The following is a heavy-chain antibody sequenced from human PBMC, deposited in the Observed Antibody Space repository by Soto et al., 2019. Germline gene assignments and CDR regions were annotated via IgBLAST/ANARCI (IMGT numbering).Heavy chain of an antibody. CDR1: GYTFTSYY. Sequence: QVQLVQSGAEVKKPGASVKVSCKASGYTFTSYYMHWVRQAPGQGIEWMGIINPSGGSTSYAQKFHGRVTMTRDTSTSTLDMELRSLRSEDTAGYCCARVLPHAFDIWGQGTVITVSS. D-gene: IGHD1-26*01. CDR2: INPSGGST. V-gene: IGHV1-46*03. CDR3: ARVLPHAFDI. J-gene: IGHJ3*02.